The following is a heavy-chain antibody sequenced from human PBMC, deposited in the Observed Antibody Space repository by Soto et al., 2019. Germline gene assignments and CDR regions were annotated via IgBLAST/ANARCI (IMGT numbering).Heavy chain of an antibody. J-gene: IGHJ6*02. D-gene: IGHD3-22*01. CDR3: ARDQRSYYYDSSGYYYYYYGMDV. CDR2: TYYRSKWYN. Sequence: PSQTLSLTCAISGDSVSSNSAAWNWIRQSPSRGLEWLGRTYYRSKWYNDYAVSVKSRITINPDTSKNQFSLQLNSVTPEDTAVYYCARDQRSYYYDSSGYYYYYYGMDVWGQGTTVTVSS. V-gene: IGHV6-1*01. CDR1: GDSVSSNSAA.